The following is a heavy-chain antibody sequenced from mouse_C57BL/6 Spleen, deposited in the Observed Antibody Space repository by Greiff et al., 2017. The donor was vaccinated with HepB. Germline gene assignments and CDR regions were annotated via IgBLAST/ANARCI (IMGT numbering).Heavy chain of an antibody. CDR2: INPNYGTT. CDR1: GYSFTDYN. D-gene: IGHD3-2*02. J-gene: IGHJ2*01. Sequence: EVQLQQSGPELVKPGASVKISCKASGYSFTDYNMNWVKQSNGKSLEWIGVINPNYGTTNYNQKFKGKATLTVDKSSSTAYMQLNSLTSEDSAGYYGARWGISGYFDYWGQGTTLTVSS. V-gene: IGHV1-39*01. CDR3: ARWGISGYFDY.